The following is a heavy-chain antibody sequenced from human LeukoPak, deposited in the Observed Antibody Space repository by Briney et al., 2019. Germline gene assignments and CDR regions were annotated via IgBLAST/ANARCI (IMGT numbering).Heavy chain of an antibody. CDR2: IYHSGST. V-gene: IGHV4-38-2*02. CDR1: GYSISSGYY. Sequence: SETLSLTCTVSGYSISSGYYWGWIRQPPGKGLEWIGSIYHSGSTYYNPSLKSRVTISVDTSKNQFSLKLSSVTAADTAVYYCARDVGATRQNWFDPWGQGTLVTVSS. CDR3: ARDVGATRQNWFDP. J-gene: IGHJ5*02. D-gene: IGHD1-26*01.